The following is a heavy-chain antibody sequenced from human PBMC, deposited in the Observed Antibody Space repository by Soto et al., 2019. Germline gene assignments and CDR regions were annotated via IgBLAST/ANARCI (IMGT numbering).Heavy chain of an antibody. Sequence: PGGFLSLSRTASEVTCDKYYMTWVRQAPGKGPEWVANIKPDGSEQYYVDSVKGRFTISRDNANNSLYLQMNSLRAEDTAVYFCARGNWNYYYGFDVWGQGTTVTVSS. J-gene: IGHJ6*02. CDR1: EVTCDKYY. D-gene: IGHD1-20*01. CDR3: ARGNWNYYYGFDV. V-gene: IGHV3-7*01. CDR2: IKPDGSEQ.